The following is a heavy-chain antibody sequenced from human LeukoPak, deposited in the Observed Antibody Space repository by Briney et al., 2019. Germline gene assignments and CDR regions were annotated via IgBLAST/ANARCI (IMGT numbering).Heavy chain of an antibody. CDR3: ARGDGVQLWLVNRFDP. CDR2: IIPIFGTA. Sequence: SVKVSCKASGGTFSSYAISWVRQAPGQGLEWMGGIIPIFGTANYAQKFQGRVTITADESTSTAYMELSSLRSEDTAVYYCARGDGVQLWLVNRFDPWGQGTLVTVSS. J-gene: IGHJ5*02. V-gene: IGHV1-69*13. CDR1: GGTFSSYA. D-gene: IGHD5-18*01.